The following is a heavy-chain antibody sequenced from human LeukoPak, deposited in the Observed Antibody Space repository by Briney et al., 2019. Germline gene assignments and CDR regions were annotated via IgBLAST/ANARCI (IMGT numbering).Heavy chain of an antibody. CDR1: GFTFSSYW. Sequence: GGSLRLSCAASGFTFSSYWMHWVRQAPGKGLVWVSRINSDGSSTSYADSERGRFTIYRDNANNTLYLQMNSQRAEETAVYYCAREYTTTLIHDYGDSANWFDPWGQGTLVTVSS. D-gene: IGHD4-17*01. CDR2: INSDGSST. V-gene: IGHV3-74*01. CDR3: AREYTTTLIHDYGDSANWFDP. J-gene: IGHJ5*02.